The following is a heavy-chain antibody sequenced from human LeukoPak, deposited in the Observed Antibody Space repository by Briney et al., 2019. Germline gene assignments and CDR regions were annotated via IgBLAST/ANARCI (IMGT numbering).Heavy chain of an antibody. CDR3: TRSLY. V-gene: IGHV3-48*04. CDR1: GFIFSSYS. Sequence: GGSLRLSCTASGFIFSSYSMNWARQAPGKGLEWLSYISNTSSTIYYTDSVQGRFTISRDNAKNSLYLQMNNLRAEDTAVYYCTRSLYWGRGTLVTVSS. CDR2: ISNTSSTI. J-gene: IGHJ4*02.